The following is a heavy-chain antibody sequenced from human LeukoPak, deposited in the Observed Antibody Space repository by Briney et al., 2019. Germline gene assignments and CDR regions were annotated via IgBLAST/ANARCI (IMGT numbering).Heavy chain of an antibody. CDR1: GGSISSSSYY. J-gene: IGHJ6*02. CDR3: ARHYPSRQWLVLGRYYYYGMGV. V-gene: IGHV4-39*01. D-gene: IGHD6-19*01. CDR2: IYYSGST. Sequence: SETLSLTCTVSGGSISSSSYYWGWIRQPPGKGLEWIGSIYYSGSTYYNPSLKSRVTISVDTSKNQFSLKLSSVTAADTAVYYCARHYPSRQWLVLGRYYYYGMGVWGQGTTVTVSS.